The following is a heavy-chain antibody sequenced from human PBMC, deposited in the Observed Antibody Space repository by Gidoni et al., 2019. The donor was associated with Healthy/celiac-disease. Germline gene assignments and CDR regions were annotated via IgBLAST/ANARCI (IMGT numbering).Heavy chain of an antibody. CDR1: GVTCSSYW. J-gene: IGHJ4*02. CDR3: AREGYSGYEYYFDY. V-gene: IGHV3-74*01. CDR2: INRDGSRT. D-gene: IGHD5-12*01. Sequence: EVQLVESGGGLVQPGGSVRLSCAACGVTCSSYWMHWVRQAPGKGLVWVSRINRDGSRTSYADSVKGRFPISRDNAKNTLYLQMNSLRAEDTAVYYCAREGYSGYEYYFDYWGQGTLVTVSS.